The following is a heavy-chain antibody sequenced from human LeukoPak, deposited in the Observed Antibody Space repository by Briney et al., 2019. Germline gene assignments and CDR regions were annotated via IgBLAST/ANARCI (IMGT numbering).Heavy chain of an antibody. D-gene: IGHD3-3*01. V-gene: IGHV4-59*01. CDR3: ARITIFGVAHGGDY. CDR2: IYYSGST. CDR1: GGPISSYY. Sequence: KPSETLSLTCTVSGGPISSYYWSWIRQPPGKGLEWIGYIYYSGSTNYNPSLKSRVTISVDTSKNQFSLKLSSVTAADTAVYYCARITIFGVAHGGDYWGQGTLVTVSS. J-gene: IGHJ4*02.